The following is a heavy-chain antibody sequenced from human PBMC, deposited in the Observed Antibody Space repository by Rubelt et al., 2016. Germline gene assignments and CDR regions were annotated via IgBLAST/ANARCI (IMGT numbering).Heavy chain of an antibody. CDR1: GGSFSGYY. D-gene: IGHD6-13*01. Sequence: QVQLQQWGAGLLKPSETLSLTCAVYGGSFSGYYWGWIRQPPGKGLEWIGSIYYSGSTHYNPSLKSGVTISVERYKNQFSLKLSSVTAADTAVYYCARVGIAAAGTGRLLDYWGQGTLVTVSS. CDR3: ARVGIAAAGTGRLLDY. CDR2: IYYSGST. V-gene: IGHV4-34*01. J-gene: IGHJ4*02.